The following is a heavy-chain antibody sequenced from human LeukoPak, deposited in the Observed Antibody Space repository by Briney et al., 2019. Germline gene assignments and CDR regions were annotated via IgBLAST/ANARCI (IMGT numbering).Heavy chain of an antibody. D-gene: IGHD3-10*01. CDR2: INHSGST. CDR1: GGSFSGYY. Sequence: SETLSLTCAAYGGSFSGYYWSWIRQPPGKGLEWIGEINHSGSTNYNPSLKSRVTISVDTSKNQFSLKLSSVTAADTAVYYCARDYYYGSGSFGFDYWGQGTLVTVSS. V-gene: IGHV4-34*01. J-gene: IGHJ4*02. CDR3: ARDYYYGSGSFGFDY.